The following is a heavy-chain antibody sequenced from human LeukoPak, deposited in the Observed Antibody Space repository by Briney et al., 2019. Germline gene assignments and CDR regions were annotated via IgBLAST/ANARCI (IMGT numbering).Heavy chain of an antibody. V-gene: IGHV1-18*01. Sequence: ASVTVSCTASGYTFTSYGISWVRQAPGQGHEWMGWISAYHGNTNYAQKLQGRVTMTTDTSTSTAYMELRSLRSDDTAVYYCARAPTVDSSGSEVDYWGQGTLVTVSS. CDR2: ISAYHGNT. D-gene: IGHD3-22*01. CDR1: GYTFTSYG. J-gene: IGHJ4*02. CDR3: ARAPTVDSSGSEVDY.